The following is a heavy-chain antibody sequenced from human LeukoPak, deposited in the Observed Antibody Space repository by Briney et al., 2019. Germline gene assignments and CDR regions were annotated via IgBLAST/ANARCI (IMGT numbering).Heavy chain of an antibody. CDR1: GYTFTGYY. V-gene: IGHV1-2*02. Sequence: ASVKVSCKASGYTFTGYYMHWVRQAPGQGLECMGWINPNSGGTNYAQKFQGRVTMTRYTSISTAYMELSRLRSDDTGVYYCAREDTAIPGRFDPLGQGTLVTVSS. CDR2: INPNSGGT. J-gene: IGHJ5*02. CDR3: AREDTAIPGRFDP. D-gene: IGHD5-18*01.